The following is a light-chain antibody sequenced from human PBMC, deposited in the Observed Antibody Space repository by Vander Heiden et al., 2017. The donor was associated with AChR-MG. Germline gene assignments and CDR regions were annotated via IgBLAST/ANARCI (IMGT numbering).Light chain of an antibody. CDR3: QQYVPSPRT. CDR1: QRVGSNY. Sequence: ELVFTQAPGTLSLSPGERATPSCRGSQRVGSNYLAWYQQKPGHAPRLLIYGASGRATGIPDRFSGSGSGTDFTLTISRLEPEDLAVYYCQQYVPSPRTFGQGTKVEIK. V-gene: IGKV3-20*01. J-gene: IGKJ1*01. CDR2: GAS.